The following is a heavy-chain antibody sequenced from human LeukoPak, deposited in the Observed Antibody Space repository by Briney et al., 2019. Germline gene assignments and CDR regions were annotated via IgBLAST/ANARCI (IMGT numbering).Heavy chain of an antibody. CDR2: ISAYNGNT. Sequence: ASVKVSCKASGYTFTSYGISWVRQAPGQGLEWMGWISAYNGNTNYAQKLLGRVTMTTDTSTSTAYMELRSLRSDDTAVYYCARAGPPPYYYYGMDVWGQGTTVTVSS. J-gene: IGHJ6*02. CDR1: GYTFTSYG. V-gene: IGHV1-18*01. CDR3: ARAGPPPYYYYGMDV.